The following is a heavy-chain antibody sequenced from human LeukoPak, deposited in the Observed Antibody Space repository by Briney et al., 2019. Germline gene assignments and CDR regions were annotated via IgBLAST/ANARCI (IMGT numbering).Heavy chain of an antibody. CDR2: ISYDGSNK. CDR1: GFTFSSYG. Sequence: GRSLRLSCAASGFTFSSYGMHWVRQAPGKGLEWVAVISYDGSNKYYADSVKGRFTISRDNSKNTLYLQMNSLRAEDTAVYYCAKVHGYSYGRFDYWGRGTLVTVSS. CDR3: AKVHGYSYGRFDY. V-gene: IGHV3-30*18. J-gene: IGHJ4*02. D-gene: IGHD5-18*01.